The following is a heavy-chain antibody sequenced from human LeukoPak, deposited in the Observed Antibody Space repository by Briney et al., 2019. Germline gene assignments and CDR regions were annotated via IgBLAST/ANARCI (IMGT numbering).Heavy chain of an antibody. Sequence: GGSLRLSCTASGFTFSAYDMNWVRQAPGKGLEWVSFIRHSGTNTDYADSVKGRFTISRDDAKNSLYLQMNSLRAEDTAVYYCARDNYYKLDYWGQGSLVTVSS. J-gene: IGHJ4*02. D-gene: IGHD3-22*01. V-gene: IGHV3-21*01. CDR3: ARDNYYKLDY. CDR2: IRHSGTNT. CDR1: GFTFSAYD.